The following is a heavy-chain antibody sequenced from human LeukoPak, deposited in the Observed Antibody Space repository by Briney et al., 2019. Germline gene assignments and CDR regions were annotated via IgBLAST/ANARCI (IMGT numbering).Heavy chain of an antibody. CDR2: ISGSGDSA. V-gene: IGHV3-23*01. J-gene: IGHJ4*02. Sequence: RGSLRNTFANPAYTRRGYVMRWVRPPPGRGGEWVSAISGSGDSAYYADSVKGRFIISKDKSKNTLSLQMNSLRGEDTAVYYCAKGGGYGYRSHFDYWGQGTLVTVSS. CDR3: AKGGGYGYRSHFDY. CDR1: AYTRRGYV. D-gene: IGHD5-18*01.